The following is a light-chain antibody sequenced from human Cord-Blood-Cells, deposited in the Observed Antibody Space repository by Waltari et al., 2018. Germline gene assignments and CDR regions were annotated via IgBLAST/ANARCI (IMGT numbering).Light chain of an antibody. V-gene: IGKV1-39*01. J-gene: IGKJ2*01. CDR2: AAS. CDR3: QQSHSTPYT. Sequence: DIQMPQSPSSLSASVGDRVTITCRSSQSISSYLNWYQQKPRKAPKLLIYAASSLQSGVPSRFSGSGSGTDFALTISSLQPEDFATYGCQQSHSTPYTSGEGTKLAIK. CDR1: QSISSY.